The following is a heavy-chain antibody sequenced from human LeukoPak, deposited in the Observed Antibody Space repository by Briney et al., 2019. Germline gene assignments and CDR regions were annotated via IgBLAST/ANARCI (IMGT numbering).Heavy chain of an antibody. CDR1: GFTFSSYS. Sequence: GGSPRLSCAASGFTFSSYSMNWVRQAPGKGLEWVSSISSSSSYIYYADSVKGRFTISRDNAKNSLYLQMNSLRAEDTAVYYCARGGGYYPNDAFDIWGQGTMVTVSS. CDR2: ISSSSSYI. CDR3: ARGGGYYPNDAFDI. J-gene: IGHJ3*02. V-gene: IGHV3-21*01. D-gene: IGHD3-22*01.